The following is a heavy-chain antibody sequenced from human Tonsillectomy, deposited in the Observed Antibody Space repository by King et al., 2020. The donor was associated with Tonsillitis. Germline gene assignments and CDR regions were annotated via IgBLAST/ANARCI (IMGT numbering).Heavy chain of an antibody. D-gene: IGHD6-13*01. CDR3: ARSALAAAGEHYFDY. Sequence: VQLVESGGGLVKPGGSLRLSCAASGFTFSSYSMNWVRQAPGKGLEWVSSISSSSSYIYYADSVKGRFTISRDNAKNSLYLQMNSLRAEDTAVYYCARSALAAAGEHYFDYWGQGTLVTVSS. J-gene: IGHJ4*02. V-gene: IGHV3-21*01. CDR1: GFTFSSYS. CDR2: ISSSSSYI.